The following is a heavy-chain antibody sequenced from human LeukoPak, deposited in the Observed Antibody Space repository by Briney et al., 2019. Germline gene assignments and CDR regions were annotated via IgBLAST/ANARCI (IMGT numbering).Heavy chain of an antibody. J-gene: IGHJ4*02. CDR1: GFTFSMDW. CDR2: LNRDGSST. D-gene: IGHD2-2*01. Sequence: GGSVRLSCAASGFTFSMDWMQWVRQAPGKGLVWVSRLNRDGSSTEYADSVKGRFTISRDNSKNTLYVQMNSLRAEDTAVYYCARGRGYCSSTSCHSPDYWGQGTLVTV. CDR3: ARGRGYCSSTSCHSPDY. V-gene: IGHV3-74*01.